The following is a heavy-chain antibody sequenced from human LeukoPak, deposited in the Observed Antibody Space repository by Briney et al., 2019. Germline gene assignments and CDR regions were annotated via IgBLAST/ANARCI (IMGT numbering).Heavy chain of an antibody. Sequence: SETLSLTCTISDGSVSSGTYYWGWIRQSPGKGLEWIGSIHYSGGSYYNPSLKSRAAIFVDTSRDQVSMDLSYVTAADTALHYCVRHISANTGYFDSCGQGTLVTVSS. CDR3: VRHISANTGYFDS. CDR1: DGSVSSGTYY. J-gene: IGHJ4*02. CDR2: IHYSGGS. V-gene: IGHV4-39*01.